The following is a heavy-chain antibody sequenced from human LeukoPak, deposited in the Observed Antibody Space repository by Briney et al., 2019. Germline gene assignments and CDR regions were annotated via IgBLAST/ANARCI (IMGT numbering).Heavy chain of an antibody. CDR3: ATFSSSWAYYYCGMDV. Sequence: SETLSLTCTVSGGSVSSGSYYWSWIRQPPGKGLEWIGYIYYSGSTNYNPSLKSRVTISVDTSKNQFSLKLSSVTAAGTAVYYCATFSSSWAYYYCGMDVWGQGTTVTVSS. CDR1: GGSVSSGSYY. V-gene: IGHV4-61*01. CDR2: IYYSGST. J-gene: IGHJ6*02. D-gene: IGHD6-13*01.